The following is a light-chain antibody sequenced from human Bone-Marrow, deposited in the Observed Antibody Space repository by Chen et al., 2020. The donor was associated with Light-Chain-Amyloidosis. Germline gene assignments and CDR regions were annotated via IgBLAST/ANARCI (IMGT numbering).Light chain of an antibody. V-gene: IGLV2-23*01. CDR2: EGI. CDR1: SSNVGDYSL. J-gene: IGLJ1*01. CDR3: YTSAGSATFV. Sequence: QSALTHPASVSGSPGQSITIPCTGTSSNVGDYSLVSWYQQHPGKAPKLILYEGIQRPSGVSSRFSGSMSGNTASLTISGLQTEDEADYFCYTSAGSATFVFGSATTVTVL.